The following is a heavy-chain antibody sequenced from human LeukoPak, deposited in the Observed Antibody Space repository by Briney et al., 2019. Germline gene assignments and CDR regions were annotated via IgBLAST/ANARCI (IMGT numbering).Heavy chain of an antibody. D-gene: IGHD4-23*01. Sequence: SETLSLTCTVSGGSISSYYWSWIRQPPGKGLEWIGYIYHSGSTNYNPSLKSRVTISVDTSKNQFSLKLSSVTAADTAVYYCARVRYGGLDYWGQGTLVTVSS. CDR1: GGSISSYY. V-gene: IGHV4-59*01. CDR3: ARVRYGGLDY. J-gene: IGHJ4*02. CDR2: IYHSGST.